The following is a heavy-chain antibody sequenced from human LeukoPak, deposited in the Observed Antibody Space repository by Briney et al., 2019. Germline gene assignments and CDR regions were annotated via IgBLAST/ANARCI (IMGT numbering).Heavy chain of an antibody. CDR2: IYSSGTT. V-gene: IGHV4-59*01. J-gene: IGHJ6*02. CDR3: ARVVPAARFGMDV. Sequence: SETLSLTCTVSGGSISGYYWSWIRQPPGKGLEWIGYIYSSGTTNYDPSLKSRVTISGDTSKNQFSLRLSSVTAADTAVYYCARVVPAARFGMDVWGQGTTVTVSS. CDR1: GGSISGYY. D-gene: IGHD2-2*01.